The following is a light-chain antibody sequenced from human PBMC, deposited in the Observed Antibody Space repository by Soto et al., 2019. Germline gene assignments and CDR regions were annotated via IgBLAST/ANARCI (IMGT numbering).Light chain of an antibody. V-gene: IGKV1-5*03. CDR1: QSISSW. J-gene: IGKJ5*01. CDR2: KAS. CDR3: QQRSNWPHT. Sequence: DIQMTQSPSTLSASVGDRVTITCRASQSISSWLAWYQQKPGKAPKLLIYKASSLESGVPSRFSGSGSGTDFTLTISSLEPEDFAVYYCQQRSNWPHTFGQGTRLEIK.